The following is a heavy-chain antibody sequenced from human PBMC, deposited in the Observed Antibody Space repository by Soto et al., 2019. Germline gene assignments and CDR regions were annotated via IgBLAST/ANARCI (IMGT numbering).Heavy chain of an antibody. CDR2: INPNAGST. Sequence: ASVKVSCKASGYTFTSYHMHWVRQAPGQGLEWMGIINPNAGSTSYAQKFQGRVTVTRDTSTSTVYMELSSLRSDDTAVYYCAREVKTASYYYGMDVCGQGATVTVS. J-gene: IGHJ6*02. CDR1: GYTFTSYH. CDR3: AREVKTASYYYGMDV. V-gene: IGHV1-46*01.